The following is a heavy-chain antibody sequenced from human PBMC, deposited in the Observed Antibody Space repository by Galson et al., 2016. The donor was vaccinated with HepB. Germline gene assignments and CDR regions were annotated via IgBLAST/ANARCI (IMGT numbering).Heavy chain of an antibody. D-gene: IGHD1-1*01. J-gene: IGHJ6*03. CDR2: ISYDGSNK. V-gene: IGHV3-30*03. CDR1: GFTFLSYG. Sequence: RLSCAASGFTFLSYGMHWVRQAPGKGLEWVAIISYDGSNKYYADSVKGRFIISRDNSNYTLYLQMNSLGPEDTAVYYCARPRGKGNYYYYMDVWGKGTTVTVSS. CDR3: ARPRGKGNYYYYMDV.